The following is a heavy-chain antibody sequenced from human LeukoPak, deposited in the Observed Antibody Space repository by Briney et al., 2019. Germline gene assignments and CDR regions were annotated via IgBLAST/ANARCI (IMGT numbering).Heavy chain of an antibody. D-gene: IGHD6-13*01. J-gene: IGHJ4*02. CDR3: AREGRGVPGAIAAVKGFDY. CDR2: INAGNGNT. Sequence: ASVKVSCKASGYTFTSYVIHWVRQAPGQRLEWMGWINAGNGNTKYSQEFQGRVTMTRDMSTSTVYMELSSLRSEDTAIYYCAREGRGVPGAIAAVKGFDYWGQGTLVTVSS. V-gene: IGHV1-3*03. CDR1: GYTFTSYV.